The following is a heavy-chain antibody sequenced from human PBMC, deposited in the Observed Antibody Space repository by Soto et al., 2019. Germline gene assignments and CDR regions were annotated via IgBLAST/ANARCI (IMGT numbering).Heavy chain of an antibody. CDR3: ARGGKRFLEWFHSNWFDL. CDR1: GGSISSGGYY. D-gene: IGHD3-3*01. CDR2: IHYSGST. Sequence: QVQLQESGPGLVKPSQTLSLTCTVSGGSISSGGYYWSWIRQHPGKGLEWIGYIHYSGSTYYNPSLKSLVTISVDTSKNQFCMKLSSVTAADTAVYYCARGGKRFLEWFHSNWFDLWGQGTLVTVSS. J-gene: IGHJ5*02. V-gene: IGHV4-31*01.